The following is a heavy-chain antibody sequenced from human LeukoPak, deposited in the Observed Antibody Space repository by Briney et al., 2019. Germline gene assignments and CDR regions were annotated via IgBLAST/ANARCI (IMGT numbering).Heavy chain of an antibody. V-gene: IGHV1-8*03. J-gene: IGHJ3*02. CDR2: MNPNSGNT. CDR1: GYTFTSYD. Sequence: ASVKVSCKASGYTFTSYDINWVRQATGQGLEWMGWMNPNSGNTGYAQKFHGRVTITRNTSISTAYMELSSLRSEDTAVYYCAVAGTLGEAFDIWGQGTMVTVSS. CDR3: AVAGTLGEAFDI. D-gene: IGHD6-19*01.